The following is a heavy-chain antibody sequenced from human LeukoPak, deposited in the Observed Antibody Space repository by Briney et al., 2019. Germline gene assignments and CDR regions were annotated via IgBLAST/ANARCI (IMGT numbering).Heavy chain of an antibody. CDR3: ARGRDFWSGYYTWFDP. V-gene: IGHV4-61*01. D-gene: IGHD3-3*01. J-gene: IGHJ5*02. CDR1: GGSVSSGSYY. CDR2: IYYSGST. Sequence: SETLSLTCTVSGGSVSSGSYYWSWIRQPPGKGLEWIGYIYYSGSTNYSPSLKSRVTISVDTSKNQFSLKLSSVTAADTAVYYCARGRDFWSGYYTWFDPWGQGTLVTVSS.